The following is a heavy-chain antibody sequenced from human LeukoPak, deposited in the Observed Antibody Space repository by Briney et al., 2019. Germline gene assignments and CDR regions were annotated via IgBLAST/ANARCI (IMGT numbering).Heavy chain of an antibody. J-gene: IGHJ4*02. D-gene: IGHD3-9*01. CDR2: MNPNSGNT. CDR3: ARSRALLTRELGY. V-gene: IGHV1-8*01. Sequence: ASVKVSCKASGYTITSYDINWVRQATGQGLEWMGWMNPNSGNTGYAQKFQGRVTMTRNTSISTAYMELSSLRSEDTAVYYCARSRALLTRELGYWGQGTLVTVSS. CDR1: GYTITSYD.